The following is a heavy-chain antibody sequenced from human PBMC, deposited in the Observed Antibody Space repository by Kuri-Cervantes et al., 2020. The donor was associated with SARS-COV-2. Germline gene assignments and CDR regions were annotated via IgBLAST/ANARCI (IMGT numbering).Heavy chain of an antibody. CDR3: AKDHDPHYYDSSGYYAY. D-gene: IGHD3-22*01. CDR2: IKQDGSEK. Sequence: GESLKISCAASGFTFSSYWMSRVRQAPGKGLEWVANIKQDGSEKYYADSVKGRFTISRDNSKNTLFLQMNSLRAEDTAVYYCAKDHDPHYYDSSGYYAYWGQGTLVTVSS. V-gene: IGHV3-7*01. CDR1: GFTFSSYW. J-gene: IGHJ4*02.